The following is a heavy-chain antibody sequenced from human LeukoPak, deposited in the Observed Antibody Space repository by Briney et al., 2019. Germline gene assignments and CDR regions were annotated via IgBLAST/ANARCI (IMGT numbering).Heavy chain of an antibody. CDR1: GYTFTSYG. J-gene: IGHJ4*02. CDR2: ISAYNGNT. CDR3: ARDLGDYGGDGIDY. Sequence: ASVKVSCKASGYTFTSYGISWVRQAPGQGLEWMGWISAYNGNTNYAQKLQGRVTMTTDTSTSTAYMELSSLRSEDTAVYYCARDLGDYGGDGIDYWGQGTLVTVSS. D-gene: IGHD4-23*01. V-gene: IGHV1-18*01.